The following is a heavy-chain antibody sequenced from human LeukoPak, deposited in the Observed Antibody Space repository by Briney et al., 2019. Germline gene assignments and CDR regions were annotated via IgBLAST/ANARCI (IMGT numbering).Heavy chain of an antibody. CDR3: ARGRAGSYRSYFDY. CDR1: GDSISSSSYY. J-gene: IGHJ4*02. Sequence: KPSETLSLTCIVSGDSISSSSYYWGWIRQPPGKGLEWIGSIYHSGSTYYNPSLQSRVTISVDTSKNQFSLNLSSVTAADTAVYYCARGRAGSYRSYFDYWGQGTLVTVSS. V-gene: IGHV4-39*07. D-gene: IGHD3-10*01. CDR2: IYHSGST.